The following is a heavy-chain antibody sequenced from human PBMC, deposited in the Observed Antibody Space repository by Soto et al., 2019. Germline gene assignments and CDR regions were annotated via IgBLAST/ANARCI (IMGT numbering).Heavy chain of an antibody. CDR2: ISWDGGSI. V-gene: IGHV3-43*01. Sequence: EVQLVESGGGVVQPGGSLRLSCEASGFTFDGYMMHWVRQAPGKSLEWISLISWDGGSIDYADSIKGRFTVSRDNSKNSLFLDMHSLETEDTAVYYCAKEGNGGASLDSWGQGTLVTVSS. CDR1: GFTFDGYM. D-gene: IGHD2-21*01. J-gene: IGHJ5*01. CDR3: AKEGNGGASLDS.